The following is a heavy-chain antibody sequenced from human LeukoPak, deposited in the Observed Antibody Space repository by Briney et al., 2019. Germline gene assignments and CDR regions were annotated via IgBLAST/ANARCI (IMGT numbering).Heavy chain of an antibody. CDR1: GGSFSGYY. V-gene: IGHV4-34*01. CDR2: INHSGST. Sequence: SETLSLTCAVYGGSFSGYYWSWIRQPPGKGLGWIGEINHSGSTNYNPSLKSRVTISVDTSKNQFSLKLSSVTAADTAVYYCARGEQLVAVFDYWGQGTLVTVSS. CDR3: ARGEQLVAVFDY. J-gene: IGHJ4*02. D-gene: IGHD6-6*01.